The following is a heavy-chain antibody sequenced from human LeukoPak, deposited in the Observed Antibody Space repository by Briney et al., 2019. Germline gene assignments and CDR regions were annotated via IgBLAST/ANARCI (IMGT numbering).Heavy chain of an antibody. V-gene: IGHV3-30*02. D-gene: IGHD2-2*01. CDR1: GFTLTTYG. J-gene: IGHJ4*02. Sequence: GGSLRLSCAVSGFTLTTYGMHWVRQAPGKGLEWVAYITYDGGNQYYVDSVKGRFTISRDNSRNTLYLQMNSLRADDTAVYYCAKRGYCSSSACHDDLDYWGQGTLVTVSS. CDR3: AKRGYCSSSACHDDLDY. CDR2: ITYDGGNQ.